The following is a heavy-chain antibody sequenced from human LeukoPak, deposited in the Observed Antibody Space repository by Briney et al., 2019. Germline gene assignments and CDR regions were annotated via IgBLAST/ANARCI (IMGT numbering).Heavy chain of an antibody. CDR1: GFTFSVDW. CDR3: VGWASDNR. CDR2: IKEDGSQK. Sequence: GGSLRLSCAASGFTFSVDWMSWIRQAPGKGLEWVAHIKEDGSQKYYSGSVKGRFTISRDNAQNSLYLQMSSLRADDPAIYYCVGWASDNRWGQGTLVTVST. V-gene: IGHV3-7*01. J-gene: IGHJ1*01. D-gene: IGHD2/OR15-2a*01.